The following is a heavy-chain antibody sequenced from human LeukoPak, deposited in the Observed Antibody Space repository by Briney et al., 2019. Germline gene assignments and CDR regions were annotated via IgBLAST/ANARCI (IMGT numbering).Heavy chain of an antibody. Sequence: ASVKVSCKASGYTFTSCGISWVRQAPGQGLEWMGWISAYNGNTNYAQKLQGRVTMTTDTSTSTAYMELRSLRSDDTAVYYCARDNKVDYDFWSGYSIGDYVDYWGQGTLVTVSS. J-gene: IGHJ4*02. D-gene: IGHD3-3*01. V-gene: IGHV1-18*01. CDR2: ISAYNGNT. CDR1: GYTFTSCG. CDR3: ARDNKVDYDFWSGYSIGDYVDY.